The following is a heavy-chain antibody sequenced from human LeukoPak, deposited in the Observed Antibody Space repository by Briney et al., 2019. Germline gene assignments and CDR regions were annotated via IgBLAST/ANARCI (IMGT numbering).Heavy chain of an antibody. V-gene: IGHV3-74*01. CDR3: ARGGYDSSGYYWFDP. D-gene: IGHD3-22*01. Sequence: SGGSLRLSCAASRFTFSSYWMHWVRQAPGKGLVWVSRINSDGSSTSYADSVKGRFTISRDNAKNTLYLQMNSLRAEDTAVYYCARGGYDSSGYYWFDPWGQGTLVTVSS. J-gene: IGHJ5*02. CDR1: RFTFSSYW. CDR2: INSDGSST.